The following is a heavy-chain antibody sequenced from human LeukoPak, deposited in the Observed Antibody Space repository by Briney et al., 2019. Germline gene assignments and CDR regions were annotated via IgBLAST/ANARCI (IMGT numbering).Heavy chain of an antibody. CDR2: AGTATDT. D-gene: IGHD3-16*01. J-gene: IGHJ5*01. CDR3: AKEGSRRRFDFDS. V-gene: IGHV3-23*01. CDR1: GFTFSNFA. Sequence: GGSLRLSCAASGFTFSNFAMGWFRQAPGRGLEWVSAAGTATDTSYADSVKGRFAISRDNSKNTLYLQMNSLGAEDTAVYYCAKEGSRRRFDFDSWGRGTLVTVSS.